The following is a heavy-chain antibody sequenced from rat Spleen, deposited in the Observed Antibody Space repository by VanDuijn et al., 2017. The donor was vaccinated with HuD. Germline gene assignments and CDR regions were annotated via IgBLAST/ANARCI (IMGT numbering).Heavy chain of an antibody. CDR2: ISSDGRST. D-gene: IGHD5-1*01. V-gene: IGHV5-27*01. CDR3: ATGTGGFTD. CDR1: GFTFSYYG. J-gene: IGHJ2*01. Sequence: EVQLVESGGGLVQPGRSMNVSCAASGFTFSYYGMAWVRQAPKKGLEWVAYISSDGRSTYYRDSMKGRFTISRDNAKSTLYLQMDSLRSEDTATYYCATGTGGFTDWGQGVMVTVSS.